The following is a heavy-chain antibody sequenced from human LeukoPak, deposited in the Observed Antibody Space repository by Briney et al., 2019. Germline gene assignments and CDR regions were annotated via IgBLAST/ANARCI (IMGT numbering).Heavy chain of an antibody. V-gene: IGHV3-53*01. J-gene: IGHJ4*02. CDR2: IYTGDST. D-gene: IGHD6-19*01. Sequence: GGSLRLSCAASGFTVSRKYMAWVRQAPGKGLEWVSLIYTGDSTYYADSVKGRFTISRDNGKNTLFLQLNSLRAEDTAVYYCARGSSGWYVDYWGQGTLVTVSS. CDR3: ARGSSGWYVDY. CDR1: GFTVSRKY.